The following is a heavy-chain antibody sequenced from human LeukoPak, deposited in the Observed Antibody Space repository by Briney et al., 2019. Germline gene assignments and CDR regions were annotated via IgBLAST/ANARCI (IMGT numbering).Heavy chain of an antibody. CDR2: ISSSSSTI. CDR3: ARALGGGYSGYEFGY. V-gene: IGHV3-48*04. CDR1: GFTFSSYS. Sequence: GGSLRLSCAASGFTFSSYSMNWVRQAPGKGLEWVSYISSSSSTIYYADSVKGRFTISRDNAKNSLYLQMNSLRAEDTAVYYCARALGGGYSGYEFGYWGQGTLVTVSS. J-gene: IGHJ4*02. D-gene: IGHD5-12*01.